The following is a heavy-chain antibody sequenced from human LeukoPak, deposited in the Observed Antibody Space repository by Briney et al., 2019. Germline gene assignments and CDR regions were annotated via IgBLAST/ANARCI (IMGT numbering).Heavy chain of an antibody. Sequence: SETLSLTCTVSGGSISSSSYYWGWIRQPPGKGLEWIGSIYHSGSTYYNPSLKSRVTISVDRSKNQFSLKLSSVTAADTAVYYCARESHIVATIIDYWGQGTLVTVSS. CDR1: GGSISSSSYY. V-gene: IGHV4-39*07. J-gene: IGHJ4*02. CDR3: ARESHIVATIIDY. CDR2: IYHSGST. D-gene: IGHD5-12*01.